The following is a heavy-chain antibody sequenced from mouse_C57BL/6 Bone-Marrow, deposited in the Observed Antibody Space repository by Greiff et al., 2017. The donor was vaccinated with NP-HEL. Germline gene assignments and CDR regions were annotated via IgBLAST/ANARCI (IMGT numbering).Heavy chain of an antibody. Sequence: EVHLVESEGGLVQPGSSMKLSCTASGFTFSDYYMAWVRQVPEKGLEWVANINYDGSSTYYLDSLKSRFIISRDNAKNILYLQMSSLKSEDTATYYCARVNNYWYFDVWGTGTTVTVSS. CDR1: GFTFSDYY. D-gene: IGHD5-2*01. CDR3: ARVNNYWYFDV. J-gene: IGHJ1*03. V-gene: IGHV5-16*01. CDR2: INYDGSST.